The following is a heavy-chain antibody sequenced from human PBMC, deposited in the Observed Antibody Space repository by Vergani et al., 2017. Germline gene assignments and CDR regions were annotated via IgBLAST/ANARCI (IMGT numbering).Heavy chain of an antibody. CDR1: GFTFSSYG. J-gene: IGHJ4*02. CDR3: AKDSGGNFFDY. Sequence: QVQLVESRGGVVQPGSSLRLSCAASGFTFSSYGMHWVRQAPGKGLEWVAVISYDGSNKYYADSVKGLFTISRDNSKNTLYLQMNSLRAEDTAVYYCAKDSGGNFFDYWGQGTLVTVSS. D-gene: IGHD4-23*01. CDR2: ISYDGSNK. V-gene: IGHV3-30*18.